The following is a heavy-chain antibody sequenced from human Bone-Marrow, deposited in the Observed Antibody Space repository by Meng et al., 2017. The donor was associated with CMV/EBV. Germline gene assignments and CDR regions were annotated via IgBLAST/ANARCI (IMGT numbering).Heavy chain of an antibody. CDR2: INPNSGGT. V-gene: IGHV1-2*02. J-gene: IGHJ3*02. CDR1: GYTFTGYY. CDR3: ARDSYYYDSSGYPGNAFDI. Sequence: ASVKVSCKASGYTFTGYYMHWVRQAPGQGLEWMGWINPNSGGTNYAQKFQGRVTMTRDTSISTAYMELSRLRSDDTAVYYCARDSYYYDSSGYPGNAFDIWGQGKRVTVSS. D-gene: IGHD3-22*01.